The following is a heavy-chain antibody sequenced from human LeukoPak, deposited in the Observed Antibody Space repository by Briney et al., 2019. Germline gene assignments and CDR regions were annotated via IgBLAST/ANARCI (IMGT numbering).Heavy chain of an antibody. CDR3: ARGVNGWSEYYYYYYMGV. Sequence: ASVKVSCKASGYTFTGYYMHWVRQAPGQGLEWMGWINPNSGGTNYAQKFQGRVTMTRDTSISTAYMELSRLRSDDTAVYYCARGVNGWSEYYYYYYMGVWGKGTTVTISS. CDR2: INPNSGGT. V-gene: IGHV1-2*02. J-gene: IGHJ6*03. CDR1: GYTFTGYY. D-gene: IGHD6-19*01.